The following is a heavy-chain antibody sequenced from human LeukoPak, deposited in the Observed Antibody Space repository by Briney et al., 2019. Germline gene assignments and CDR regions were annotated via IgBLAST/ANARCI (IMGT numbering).Heavy chain of an antibody. CDR3: ARDWRGKNYYDSSGYMFEY. Sequence: GRSLRLSCAASGFTFSSYAMHWVRQAPGKGLEWVAVISYDGSNKYYADSVKGRFTISRDNSKNTLYLEINSLRAEDTAVYYCARDWRGKNYYDSSGYMFEYWGQGTLVSVSS. V-gene: IGHV3-30-3*01. J-gene: IGHJ4*02. CDR1: GFTFSSYA. D-gene: IGHD3-22*01. CDR2: ISYDGSNK.